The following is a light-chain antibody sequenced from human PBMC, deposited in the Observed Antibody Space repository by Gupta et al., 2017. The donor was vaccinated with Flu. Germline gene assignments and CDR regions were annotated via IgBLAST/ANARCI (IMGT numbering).Light chain of an antibody. CDR3: GTWDSSLSAWV. Sequence: KDTISCSGGSSNIGNNYVSWYQQLPGTAPKLLIYDNNKRPSGIPDRFSGSKSGTSATLGITELQTGDEADYYCGTWDSSLSAWVFGGGTKLTVL. CDR1: SSNIGNNY. J-gene: IGLJ3*02. V-gene: IGLV1-51*01. CDR2: DNN.